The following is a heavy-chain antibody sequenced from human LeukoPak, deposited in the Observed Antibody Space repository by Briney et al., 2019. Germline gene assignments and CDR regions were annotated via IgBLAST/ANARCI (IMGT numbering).Heavy chain of an antibody. Sequence: SSVKVSCKASGGTFSSYAISWVRQAPGQGLEWMGRIIPILGIANYAQKFRGRVTITADKSTSTAYMELSSLRSEDTAVYYCAREKGDCSSTSCSGEGSGAFDIWGQGTMVTVSS. CDR3: AREKGDCSSTSCSGEGSGAFDI. V-gene: IGHV1-69*04. J-gene: IGHJ3*02. CDR2: IIPILGIA. D-gene: IGHD2-2*01. CDR1: GGTFSSYA.